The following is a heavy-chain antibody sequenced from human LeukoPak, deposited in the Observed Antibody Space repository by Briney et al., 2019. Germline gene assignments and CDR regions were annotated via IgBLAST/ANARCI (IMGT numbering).Heavy chain of an antibody. Sequence: PGRSLRLSCAASGFTFDDYAMHWVRQAPGKGLEWVSGISWSSGSIGYADSVKGRLTISRDNAKNSLYLQMNSLRAEDMALYYCAKDMRNYYGSGSLDYWGQGTLVTVSS. D-gene: IGHD3-10*01. CDR1: GFTFDDYA. CDR2: ISWSSGSI. J-gene: IGHJ4*02. V-gene: IGHV3-9*03. CDR3: AKDMRNYYGSGSLDY.